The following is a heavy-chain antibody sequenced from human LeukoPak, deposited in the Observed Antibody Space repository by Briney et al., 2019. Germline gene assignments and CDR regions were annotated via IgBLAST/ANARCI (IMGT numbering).Heavy chain of an antibody. Sequence: PSETLSLTCTVSGGSISSSSYYWGWIRQPPGKGLEWIGSIYYSGSTYYNPSLKSRVTISVDTSKNQFSLKLSSVTAADTAVYYCARGSYDFWSGYDPILVFDYWGQGTLVTVSS. CDR1: GGSISSSSYY. V-gene: IGHV4-39*01. J-gene: IGHJ4*02. CDR3: ARGSYDFWSGYDPILVFDY. CDR2: IYYSGST. D-gene: IGHD3-3*01.